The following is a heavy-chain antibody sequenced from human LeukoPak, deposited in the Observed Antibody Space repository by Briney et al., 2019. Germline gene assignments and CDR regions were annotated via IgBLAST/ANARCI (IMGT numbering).Heavy chain of an antibody. D-gene: IGHD2-2*01. CDR1: GYTFTSYG. Sequence: SVKVSCKASGYTFTSYGISWVRQAPGQGLEWMGGIIPIFGTANYAQKFQGRVTITADKSTSTAYMELSSLRSEDTAVYYCARDDCSSTSCYRNWFDPWGQGTLVTVSS. V-gene: IGHV1-69*06. CDR2: IIPIFGTA. CDR3: ARDDCSSTSCYRNWFDP. J-gene: IGHJ5*02.